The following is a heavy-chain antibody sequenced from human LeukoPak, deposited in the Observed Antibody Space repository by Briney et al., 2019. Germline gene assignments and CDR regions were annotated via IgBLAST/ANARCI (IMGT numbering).Heavy chain of an antibody. J-gene: IGHJ3*02. D-gene: IGHD2-2*01. V-gene: IGHV3-21*01. Sequence: GGSLRLSCAASGFTFSSYAMSWVRQAPGKGLEWVSSISSSSSYIYYADSVKGRFTISRDNAKNSLYLQMNSLRAEDTAVYYCARDRPDNSNAFDIWGQGTMVTVSS. CDR3: ARDRPDNSNAFDI. CDR1: GFTFSSYA. CDR2: ISSSSSYI.